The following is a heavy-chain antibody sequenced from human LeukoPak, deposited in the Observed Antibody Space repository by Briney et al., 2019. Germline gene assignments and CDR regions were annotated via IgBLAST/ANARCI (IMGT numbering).Heavy chain of an antibody. J-gene: IGHJ4*02. D-gene: IGHD3-10*01. Sequence: PSETLSLTCAVSGYSISSGYYWGWIRQPPGKGLEWIGNIYHSGSTYHNPSLKSRVTISVDTSKNQFSLKLTSVTAADTAVYYCARAQDTMVRGVILAIDYWGQGTLVTVSS. CDR3: ARAQDTMVRGVILAIDY. CDR2: IYHSGST. CDR1: GYSISSGYY. V-gene: IGHV4-38-2*01.